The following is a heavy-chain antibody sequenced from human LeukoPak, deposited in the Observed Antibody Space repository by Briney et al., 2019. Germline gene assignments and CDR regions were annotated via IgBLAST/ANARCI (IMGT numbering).Heavy chain of an antibody. CDR1: GYTFTSYT. CDR3: AREIGWYDP. Sequence: PGASVKVSCKASGYTFTSYTMHWVRQAPGQGLEWMGWIDTNAGNPTYAQGFTGRFVFSLDTSVTTAYLQISSLKAEDTAVYYCAREIGWYDPWGQGTLVTVSS. V-gene: IGHV7-4-1*02. CDR2: IDTNAGNP. J-gene: IGHJ5*02. D-gene: IGHD3-3*01.